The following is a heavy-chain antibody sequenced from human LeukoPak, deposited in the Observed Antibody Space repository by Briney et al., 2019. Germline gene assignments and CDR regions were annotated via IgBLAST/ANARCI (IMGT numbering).Heavy chain of an antibody. J-gene: IGHJ4*02. CDR2: ISSSGSTI. CDR1: GFTFSSYE. D-gene: IGHD4-23*01. Sequence: GGSLRLSCAAAGFTFSSYEMNWVRQTPGKGLEWVSHISSSGSTIYYTDSVKGRFTISRDNSKNLLYLQMNSLRAEDTAIYYCARTVARIGYWGQGTLVTVSS. V-gene: IGHV3-48*03. CDR3: ARTVARIGY.